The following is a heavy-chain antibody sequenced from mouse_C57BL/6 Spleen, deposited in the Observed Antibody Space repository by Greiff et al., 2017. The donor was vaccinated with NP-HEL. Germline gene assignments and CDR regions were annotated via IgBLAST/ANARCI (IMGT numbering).Heavy chain of an antibody. Sequence: VKLMESGAELVKPGASVKISCKASGYAFSSYWMNWVKQRPGKGLEWIGQIYPGDGDTNYNGKFKGKATLTADKSSSTAYMQLSSLTSEDSAVYFCASYSNYALFAYWGQGTLVTVSA. J-gene: IGHJ3*01. D-gene: IGHD2-5*01. CDR2: IYPGDGDT. CDR3: ASYSNYALFAY. V-gene: IGHV1-80*01. CDR1: GYAFSSYW.